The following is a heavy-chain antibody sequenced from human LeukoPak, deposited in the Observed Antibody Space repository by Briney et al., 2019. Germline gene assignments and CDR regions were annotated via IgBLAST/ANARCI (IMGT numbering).Heavy chain of an antibody. CDR3: ARHTMDYDILTGYNAHAFDI. D-gene: IGHD3-9*01. J-gene: IGHJ3*02. CDR1: GCSFGSYY. V-gene: IGHV4-59*08. Sequence: SETLSLTCPASGCSFGSYYWNWIRQPPGKGLEWIGFIYYGGSTNYNPSLKSRVTISVDTSKNQFSLKLSSVTAAETAVYYCARHTMDYDILTGYNAHAFDIWGQGTMVTVSS. CDR2: IYYGGST.